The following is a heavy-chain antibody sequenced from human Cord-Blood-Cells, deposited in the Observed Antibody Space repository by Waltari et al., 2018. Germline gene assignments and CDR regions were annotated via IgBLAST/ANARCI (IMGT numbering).Heavy chain of an antibody. V-gene: IGHV3-30*03. CDR3: ARDSSWSFDY. CDR1: GFTFSSYG. D-gene: IGHD6-13*01. J-gene: IGHJ4*02. Sequence: QVQLVESGGGVVQPGRSLRLSCAASGFTFSSYGMPWVRQAPGKGLEWVAVRSYDGSNKYYADSVKGRFTISRDNSKNTLYLQMNSLRAEDTAVYYCARDSSWSFDYWGQGTLVTVSS. CDR2: RSYDGSNK.